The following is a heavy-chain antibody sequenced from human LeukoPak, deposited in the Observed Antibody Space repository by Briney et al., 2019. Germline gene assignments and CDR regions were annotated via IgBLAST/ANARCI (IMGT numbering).Heavy chain of an antibody. CDR2: IRYDGSNK. CDR1: GFTFSSYG. J-gene: IGHJ4*02. CDR3: ARQGTSHFDY. Sequence: GGSLRLSCAASGFTFSSYGMHWVRQAPGKGLEWVAFIRYDGSNKYYADSVKGRFTISRDNSKNTLYLQMNSLRAEDTAVYYCARQGTSHFDYWGREPWSPSPQ. V-gene: IGHV3-30*02.